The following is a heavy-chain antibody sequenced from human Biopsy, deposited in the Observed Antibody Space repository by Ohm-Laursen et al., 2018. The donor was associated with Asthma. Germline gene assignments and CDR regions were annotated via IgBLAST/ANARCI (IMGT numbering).Heavy chain of an antibody. V-gene: IGHV3-53*01. CDR2: IYSGGTS. J-gene: IGHJ4*02. CDR3: ARGDSSGWSHYYFDY. D-gene: IGHD6-19*01. Sequence: SLRLSCAASGFTVSRDHMFWVRQAPGKGLEWVSVIYSGGTSHNADSVRGRFNISRDFSKNTLHLQMHSLRVEDTAVYYCARGDSSGWSHYYFDYWGQGTLVTVSS. CDR1: GFTVSRDH.